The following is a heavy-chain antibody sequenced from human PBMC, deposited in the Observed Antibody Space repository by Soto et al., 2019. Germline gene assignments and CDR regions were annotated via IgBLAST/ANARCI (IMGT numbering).Heavy chain of an antibody. CDR3: AKDRAALEGYYMDV. J-gene: IGHJ6*03. Sequence: GGSLRLPCPASGFTFSSYAMRWVRQAPGKGLEWVSAISGSGGSTYHADSVKGRFTITLDNSKNTLYLQMNSLKAEDTAVYYCAKDRAALEGYYMDVWGKGTTVTVSS. V-gene: IGHV3-23*01. CDR1: GFTFSSYA. D-gene: IGHD3-3*01. CDR2: ISGSGGST.